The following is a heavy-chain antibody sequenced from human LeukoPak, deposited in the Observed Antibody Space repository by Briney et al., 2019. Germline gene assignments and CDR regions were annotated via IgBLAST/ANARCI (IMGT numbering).Heavy chain of an antibody. CDR1: GGSISTSSYY. J-gene: IGHJ4*02. Sequence: SETLSLTCTVSGGSISTSSYYWGWVRQPPGKGLEWIGNIFYSGSTYYNPSLKSRVTISVGTSKNQFSLKLSSVTAADTAVYYCARTPPSGSSFDYWGQGTLVTVSS. CDR2: IFYSGST. V-gene: IGHV4-39*07. D-gene: IGHD6-19*01. CDR3: ARTPPSGSSFDY.